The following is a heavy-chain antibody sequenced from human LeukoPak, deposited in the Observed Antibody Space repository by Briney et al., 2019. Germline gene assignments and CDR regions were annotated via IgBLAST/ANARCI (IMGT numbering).Heavy chain of an antibody. CDR3: AREDRDRDAFDI. D-gene: IGHD5-24*01. Sequence: PGGSLRLSCAASGFAFRKYSIHWVRQAPGKGLEYVSGISRDGGTADYANSVKGRFTISRDNSKNTLYLQMGSLRAEDMAVYYCAREDRDRDAFDIRGQGTMVTVSS. J-gene: IGHJ3*02. V-gene: IGHV3-64*01. CDR1: GFAFRKYS. CDR2: ISRDGGTA.